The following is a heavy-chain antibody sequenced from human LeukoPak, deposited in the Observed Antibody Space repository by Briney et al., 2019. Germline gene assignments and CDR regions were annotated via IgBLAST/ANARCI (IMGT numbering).Heavy chain of an antibody. Sequence: PSETLSLTCAVYGGSFSGYYWSWIRQPPGKGLEWIGEINHSGSTNYNPSLKSRVTISVDTSKNQISLKLSSVTAADTAVYYCAMGFSHPENWGQGTLVTVSS. CDR1: GGSFSGYY. D-gene: IGHD1-26*01. J-gene: IGHJ4*02. CDR3: AMGFSHPEN. V-gene: IGHV4-34*01. CDR2: INHSGST.